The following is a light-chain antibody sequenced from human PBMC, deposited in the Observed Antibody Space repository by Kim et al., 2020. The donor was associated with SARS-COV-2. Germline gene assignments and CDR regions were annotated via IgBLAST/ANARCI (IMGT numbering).Light chain of an antibody. Sequence: VALGRTARSTCGTKNIGSQNVHWCQQRPGRAPVLVIYRNIKRPSGIPERCSGSNSGNTATLTISRAQAGDEANYYCQLWDSSTDVVFGGGTQLTVL. CDR1: NIGSQN. V-gene: IGLV3-9*01. CDR2: RNI. J-gene: IGLJ2*01. CDR3: QLWDSSTDVV.